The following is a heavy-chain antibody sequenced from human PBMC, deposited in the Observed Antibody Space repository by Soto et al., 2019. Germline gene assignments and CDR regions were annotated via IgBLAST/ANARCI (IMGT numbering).Heavy chain of an antibody. J-gene: IGHJ6*02. Sequence: QVQVVQSGAEVKKPGSSVKVSCKVSGGIFTNNAISWVRQAPGQGLEWLGGVIPLFDTAYYAQIFRGRLRISADGATTTAYMELSGLTSADTAVYCCATAGHNDGYNFYHGMDVWGQGTTVTVS. CDR1: GGIFTNNA. D-gene: IGHD1-1*01. V-gene: IGHV1-69*01. CDR3: ATAGHNDGYNFYHGMDV. CDR2: VIPLFDTA.